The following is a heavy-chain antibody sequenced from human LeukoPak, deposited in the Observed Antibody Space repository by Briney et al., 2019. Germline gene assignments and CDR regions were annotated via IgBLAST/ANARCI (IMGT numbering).Heavy chain of an antibody. V-gene: IGHV3-7*01. CDR3: ASLPLVPAAMISISRKTYYMDV. D-gene: IGHD2-2*01. Sequence: GGSLRLSCAASGFTFSSYWMSWVRQAPGKGLEWVANIKQDGSEKYYVDSVKGRFTISRDNAKNSLYLQMNSLRAEDTAVYYCASLPLVPAAMISISRKTYYMDVWGKGTTVTVSS. J-gene: IGHJ6*03. CDR2: IKQDGSEK. CDR1: GFTFSSYW.